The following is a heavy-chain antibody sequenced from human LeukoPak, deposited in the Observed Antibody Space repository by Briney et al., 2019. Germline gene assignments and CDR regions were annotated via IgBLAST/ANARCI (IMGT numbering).Heavy chain of an antibody. Sequence: PGGSLSLSCAASGLTLSSYSMNRVRQAPAQGLEWVSCISSSSSYIYYADSVKGRFTISRDNAKNSLYLQMNSLRAEDTAVYYCAEWELQDYWGQGTLVTVSS. V-gene: IGHV3-21*01. CDR3: AEWELQDY. D-gene: IGHD1-26*01. J-gene: IGHJ4*02. CDR2: ISSSSSYI. CDR1: GLTLSSYS.